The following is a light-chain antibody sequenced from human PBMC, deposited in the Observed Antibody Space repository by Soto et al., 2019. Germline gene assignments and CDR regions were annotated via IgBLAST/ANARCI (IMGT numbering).Light chain of an antibody. CDR3: PQHYNTPRT. CDR1: QPIRDY. V-gene: IGKV1-39*01. Sequence: DIQMTQSPSSLSASVGDRVTITCRTSQPIRDYLNWYQQKPGKAPTLLIYTTSNLQSGVPSRFSGSGSATHFSLTISSLQPEDFATYYCPQHYNTPRTFGQGTQ. CDR2: TTS. J-gene: IGKJ1*01.